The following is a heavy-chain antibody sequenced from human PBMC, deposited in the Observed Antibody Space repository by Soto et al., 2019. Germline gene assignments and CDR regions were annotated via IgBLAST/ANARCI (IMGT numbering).Heavy chain of an antibody. CDR3: ARDLLTTVVTAFDY. J-gene: IGHJ4*02. CDR1: GFTFSRYG. Sequence: QVQLVESGGGVVQPGRSLRLSCAASGFTFSRYGMHWVRQAPGKGLEWVAVIWYDGSNKYYADSVKGRFTISRDNSKNTLYLQMNSLRAEDTAVYYCARDLLTTVVTAFDYWGQGTLVTVSS. CDR2: IWYDGSNK. V-gene: IGHV3-33*01. D-gene: IGHD4-17*01.